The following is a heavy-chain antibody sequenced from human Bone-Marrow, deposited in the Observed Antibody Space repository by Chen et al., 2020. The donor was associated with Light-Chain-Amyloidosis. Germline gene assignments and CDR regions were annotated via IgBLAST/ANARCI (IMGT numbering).Heavy chain of an antibody. J-gene: IGHJ4*02. D-gene: IGHD6-13*01. CDR1: GFTFGTYS. CDR2: ISSNGNAI. CDR3: ARDSGESAADDF. V-gene: IGHV3-48*01. Sequence: VQLVESGGGLVQPGGSLRLSGAASGFTFGTYSLTWVRQAPGQGLEWLSYISSNGNAIFYAASVRGRFTISRDNANSSLYLQMRNLRVEDTAVYYCARDSGESAADDFWGQGTLVTVSS.